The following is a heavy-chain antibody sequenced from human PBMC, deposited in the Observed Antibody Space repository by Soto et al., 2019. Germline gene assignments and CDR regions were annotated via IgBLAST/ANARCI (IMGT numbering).Heavy chain of an antibody. D-gene: IGHD3-10*01. CDR2: VFSSGST. CDR3: ARLPVTKVRGVPRYGLQV. V-gene: IGHV4-59*12. CDR1: GGSISNYY. J-gene: IGHJ6*02. Sequence: SETLSLTCTVSGGSISNYYWSWIRQPPGKGLEWIGYVFSSGSTNYNPSLKSRVTISVDTSKNQFSLKLSSVTAADTAVYFCARLPVTKVRGVPRYGLQVCSQGTTVTVSS.